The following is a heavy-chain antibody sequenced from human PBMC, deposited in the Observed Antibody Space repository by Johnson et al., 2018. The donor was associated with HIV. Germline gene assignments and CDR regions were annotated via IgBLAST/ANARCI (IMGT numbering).Heavy chain of an antibody. V-gene: IGHV3-30*04. CDR3: ARAGARAFDI. CDR1: GFTFSSYT. D-gene: IGHD1-26*01. CDR2: ISYDGKNK. J-gene: IGHJ3*02. Sequence: QVQLVESGGGVVQPGRSLRLSCAASGFTFSSYTMHWVHQAPGKGLEWVAVISYDGKNKDYADPVKGRFTLSRDNSKNTLYLQLSSLRTEDTAVFYCARAGARAFDIWGQGTMVTVSS.